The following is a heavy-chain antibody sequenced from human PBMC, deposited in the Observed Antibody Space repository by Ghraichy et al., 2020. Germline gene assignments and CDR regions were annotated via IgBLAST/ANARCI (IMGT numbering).Heavy chain of an antibody. J-gene: IGHJ4*02. V-gene: IGHV3-43*01. CDR1: GFTFDDYT. CDR3: AKGLAATGYYVDY. CDR2: ITWVGGST. Sequence: GGSLRLSCAASGFTFDDYTMHWVRQAPGKGLEWVSLITWVGGSTYYADSLKGRFTIPRDNSKNSLYLQINSLRTEDTALYYCAKGLAATGYYVDYCGQGTLVTVSS. D-gene: IGHD6-13*01.